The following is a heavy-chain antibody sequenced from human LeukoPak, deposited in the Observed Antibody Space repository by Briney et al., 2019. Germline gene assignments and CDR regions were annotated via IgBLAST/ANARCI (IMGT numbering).Heavy chain of an antibody. CDR1: GFTFSDYY. CDR2: ISSSGSTI. Sequence: GGSLRLSCAASGFTFSDYYMSWIRQAPGKGLERVSYISSSGSTIYYADSVKGRFTISRDNAKNSLYLKMNSLRAEDTAVYYCASGDSVTSPGGYYYGMDVWGQGTTVTVSS. V-gene: IGHV3-11*01. J-gene: IGHJ6*02. CDR3: ASGDSVTSPGGYYYGMDV. D-gene: IGHD2-2*01.